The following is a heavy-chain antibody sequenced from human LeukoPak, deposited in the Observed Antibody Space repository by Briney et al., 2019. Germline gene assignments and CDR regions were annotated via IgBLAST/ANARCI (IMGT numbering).Heavy chain of an antibody. Sequence: GGFLRLSCAASGFTFSIYAMSWVRQAPGKGLQWVSSITSRGESTWYVDSVKGRFTITRDNSENTLYLQMHSLRAEDTAVYYCARDRPNYYGSDGHYYRRDGDYWGRGTLVSVSS. J-gene: IGHJ4*02. V-gene: IGHV3-23*01. D-gene: IGHD3-22*01. CDR1: GFTFSIYA. CDR3: ARDRPNYYGSDGHYYRRDGDY. CDR2: ITSRGEST.